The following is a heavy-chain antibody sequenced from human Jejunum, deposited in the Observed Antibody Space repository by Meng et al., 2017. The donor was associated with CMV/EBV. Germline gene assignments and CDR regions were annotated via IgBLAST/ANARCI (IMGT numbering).Heavy chain of an antibody. CDR3: ARGGIFRGIDY. Sequence: VQRQGSGPSLVKPSQTLSLTCTVSGDSISSGDYSWNWIRQSPGKGLEWIGYIYYNGNAYYNPSLQSRVSISVDTSKNEFSLNLNSVTAADTALYFCARGGIFRGIDYWGQGTLVTVFS. CDR1: GDSISSGDYS. J-gene: IGHJ4*02. D-gene: IGHD3-10*01. CDR2: IYYNGNA. V-gene: IGHV4-30-4*08.